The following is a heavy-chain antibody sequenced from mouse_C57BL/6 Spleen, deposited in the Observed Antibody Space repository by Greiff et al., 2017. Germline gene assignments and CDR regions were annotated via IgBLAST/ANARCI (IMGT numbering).Heavy chain of an antibody. CDR3: ARPYYDYFDY. Sequence: EVHLVESGGGLVKPGGSLKLSCAASGFTFSDYGMHWVRQAPEKGLEWVAYISSGSSTIYYADTVKGRFTISRDNAKNTLFLQMTCLRAEDTAMYYCARPYYDYFDYWGQGTTLTVSS. CDR2: ISSGSSTI. J-gene: IGHJ2*01. D-gene: IGHD2-10*01. V-gene: IGHV5-17*01. CDR1: GFTFSDYG.